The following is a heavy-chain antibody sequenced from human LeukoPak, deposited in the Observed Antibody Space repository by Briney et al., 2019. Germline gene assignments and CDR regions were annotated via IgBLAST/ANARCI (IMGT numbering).Heavy chain of an antibody. V-gene: IGHV1-18*04. D-gene: IGHD2-15*01. CDR2: FNGYNGNA. J-gene: IGHJ4*02. CDR1: GYSHSRYG. CDR3: ARPYCSGNKCYRLDY. Sequence: ASVNVSCKSSGYSHSRYGLNWVRQPPAQGVEWIGWFNGYNGNAMSTQKFQGRIIMTADTSANTGYMELRSLTSDDTAVYFCARPYCSGNKCYRLDYWGEGTLVTVSS.